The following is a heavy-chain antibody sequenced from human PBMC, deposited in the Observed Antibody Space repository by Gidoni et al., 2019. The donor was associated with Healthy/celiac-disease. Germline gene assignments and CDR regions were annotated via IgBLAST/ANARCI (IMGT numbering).Heavy chain of an antibody. V-gene: IGHV4-39*01. CDR3: AGKFQANYDILTGYYKGGVFDY. CDR1: GGSISSSSYY. D-gene: IGHD3-9*01. J-gene: IGHJ4*02. Sequence: QLQLQESGPGLVKPSETLSLTCTVSGGSISSSSYYWGWIRQPPGKGLEWIGSIYYSGSTYYNPSLKSRVTISVDTSKNQFSLKLSSVTAADTAVYYCAGKFQANYDILTGYYKGGVFDYWGQGTLVTVSS. CDR2: IYYSGST.